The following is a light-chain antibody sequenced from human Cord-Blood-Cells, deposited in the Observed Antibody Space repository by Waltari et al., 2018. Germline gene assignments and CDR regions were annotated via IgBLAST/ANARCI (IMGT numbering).Light chain of an antibody. CDR3: AAWDDSLSGDWV. CDR2: RNK. V-gene: IGLV1-47*01. CDR1: SSNIGSNY. J-gene: IGLJ3*02. Sequence: QSVLTQPPSASGTPGQRVTISCSGSSSNIGSNYVYWYQQLPGTAPKLLIYRNKPRPSGVPDRFSGSKSGTSASLAISGLRSEDEADYYCAAWDDSLSGDWVFGGGTKLTVL.